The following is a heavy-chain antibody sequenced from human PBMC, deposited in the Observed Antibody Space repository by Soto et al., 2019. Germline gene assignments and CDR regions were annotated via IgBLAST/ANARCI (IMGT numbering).Heavy chain of an antibody. CDR3: ARDAARPIYYYYYYGMDV. V-gene: IGHV4-34*01. CDR1: GGSFSGYY. J-gene: IGHJ6*02. D-gene: IGHD6-6*01. CDR2: INHSGST. Sequence: ETLSLTCAVYGGSFSGYYWSWIRQPPGKGLEWIGEINHSGSTNYNPSLKSRVTISVDTSKNQFSLKLSSVTAADTAVYYCARDAARPIYYYYYYGMDVWGQGTTVTVSS.